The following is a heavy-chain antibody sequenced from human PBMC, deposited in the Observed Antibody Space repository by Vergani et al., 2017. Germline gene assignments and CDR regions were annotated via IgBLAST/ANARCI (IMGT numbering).Heavy chain of an antibody. V-gene: IGHV3-20*04. CDR1: GFRFDDYG. D-gene: IGHD5-12*01. CDR2: INWDGGGT. CDR3: ARAAPGGRIVATGDY. Sequence: EVQLVESGGGVVRPGGSLRLSCAASGFRFDDYGMSWVRQAPGKGLEWVSGINWDGGGTAYADSMKGRFTISRDNAKNSLYLQMNSLRAEDTAVYYCARAAPGGRIVATGDYWGQGTLVTVSS. J-gene: IGHJ4*02.